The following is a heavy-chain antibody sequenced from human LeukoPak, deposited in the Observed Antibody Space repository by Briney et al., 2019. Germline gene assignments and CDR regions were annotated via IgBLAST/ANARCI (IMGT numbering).Heavy chain of an antibody. CDR2: IWYDGSNK. CDR1: GFTFSSYG. CDR3: ARDEEEAFDI. V-gene: IGHV3-33*01. Sequence: GGSLRLSCAASGFTFSSYGMHWVRQAPGKGLEWVAVIWYDGSNKYYADSVKGRFTISRDNSKNTLYLLLNSLRAEDTAVYYCARDEEEAFDIWGQGTMVTVSS. J-gene: IGHJ3*02.